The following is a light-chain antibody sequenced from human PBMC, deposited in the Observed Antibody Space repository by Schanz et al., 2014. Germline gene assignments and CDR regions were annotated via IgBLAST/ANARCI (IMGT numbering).Light chain of an antibody. J-gene: IGLJ2*01. CDR2: DVT. CDR1: SSDIGGYNY. V-gene: IGLV2-8*01. CDR3: SSYAGSSVV. Sequence: QSVLTQPASVSGSPGQSITISCTGTSSDIGGYNYASWYQQHPGKAPKLMIYDVTNRPSGVPARFSGSKSGNTASLTVSGLQAEDEADYYCSSYAGSSVVFGGGTKLTVL.